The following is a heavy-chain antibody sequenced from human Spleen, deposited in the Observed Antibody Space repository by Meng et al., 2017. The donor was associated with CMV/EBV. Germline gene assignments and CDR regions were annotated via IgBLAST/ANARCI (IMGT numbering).Heavy chain of an antibody. CDR2: ISSSSSYI. Sequence: GESLKISCAASGFTFSSYSMNWVRQAPGKGLEWVSSISSSSSYIYYADSVKGRFTISRDNAKNSLYLQMNSLRAEDTAVYYCARDAGILELDFDIWGQGTTVTVSS. J-gene: IGHJ3*02. CDR3: ARDAGILELDFDI. V-gene: IGHV3-21*01. D-gene: IGHD3-3*01. CDR1: GFTFSSYS.